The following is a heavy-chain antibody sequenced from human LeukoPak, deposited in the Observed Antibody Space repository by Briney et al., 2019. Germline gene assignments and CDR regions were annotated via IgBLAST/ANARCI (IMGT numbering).Heavy chain of an antibody. D-gene: IGHD1-1*01. Sequence: SETLSLTCAVYGGSFSGYYWSWIRQPPGKGLEWIGEINHSGSTNYNPSLKSRVTISVDTSKNQFSLKLSSVTAADTAVYYCARVPPTNKEDYWGQGTLVTVSS. J-gene: IGHJ4*02. CDR3: ARVPPTNKEDY. CDR2: INHSGST. CDR1: GGSFSGYY. V-gene: IGHV4-34*01.